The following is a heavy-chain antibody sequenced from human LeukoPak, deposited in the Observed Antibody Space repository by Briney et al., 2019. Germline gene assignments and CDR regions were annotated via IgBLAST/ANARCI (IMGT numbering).Heavy chain of an antibody. D-gene: IGHD2-2*01. CDR3: ARIRPRPALVFPAHYYYYYYMDV. V-gene: IGHV1-8*01. CDR2: MNPNSGTT. Sequence: ASVNVSCKASGYTFTSYDINWVRQATGQGLEWMGWMNPNSGTTGYAQKFQGRVTMTRNTSISTAHMELSSLRSEDTAVYYCARIRPRPALVFPAHYYYYYYMDVWGKGTTVTVSS. CDR1: GYTFTSYD. J-gene: IGHJ6*03.